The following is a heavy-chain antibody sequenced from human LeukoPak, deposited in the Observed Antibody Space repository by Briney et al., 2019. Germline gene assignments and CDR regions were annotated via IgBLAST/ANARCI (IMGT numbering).Heavy chain of an antibody. D-gene: IGHD3-10*01. J-gene: IGHJ4*02. CDR1: GFTFSSYG. CDR3: AKIIKGYYGSGSLSGDY. V-gene: IGHV3-30*02. CDR2: IRYDGSNK. Sequence: PGGSLRLSCAASGFTFSSYGMHWVRQAPGKGLEWVAFIRYDGSNKYYADSVKGRFTISRDNSKNTLYLQMNSPRAEDTAVYYCAKIIKGYYGSGSLSGDYWGQGTLVTVSS.